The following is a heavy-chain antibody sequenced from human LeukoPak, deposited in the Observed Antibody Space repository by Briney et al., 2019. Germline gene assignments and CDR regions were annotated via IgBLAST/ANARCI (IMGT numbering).Heavy chain of an antibody. CDR3: AREYAAGPYDY. CDR2: IKQDGSEK. Sequence: GGSLRLSCAASGFTFSSYWMSWVRQAPGKGLEWVANIKQDGSEKYYVDSVRGRFTISRDNAKNSLYLQMNSLRAEDTAVYYCAREYAAGPYDYWGQGTLVTVSS. J-gene: IGHJ4*02. V-gene: IGHV3-7*01. CDR1: GFTFSSYW. D-gene: IGHD2-8*01.